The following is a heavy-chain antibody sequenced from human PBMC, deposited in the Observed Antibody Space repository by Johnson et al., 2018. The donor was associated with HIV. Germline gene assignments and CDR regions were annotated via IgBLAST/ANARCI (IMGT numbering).Heavy chain of an antibody. CDR2: ISYDGSNK. V-gene: IGHV3-30-3*01. CDR3: ARDRGAARDAFDI. D-gene: IGHD6-6*01. Sequence: VQLVESGGGVVQPGRSLRLSCAASGFTFSSYAMHWVRQAPGNGLEWVAVISYDGSNKYYADSVKGRFTISRDNSKNTLYLQMNSLRAEDTAVYYCARDRGAARDAFDIWGQGTMVTVSS. J-gene: IGHJ3*02. CDR1: GFTFSSYA.